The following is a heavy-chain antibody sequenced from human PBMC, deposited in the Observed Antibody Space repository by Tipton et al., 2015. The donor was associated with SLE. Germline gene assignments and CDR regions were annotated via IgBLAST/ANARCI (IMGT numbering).Heavy chain of an antibody. CDR3: VHANWGTNFDY. Sequence: TLSLTCAVYGGSFSGYYWSWIRQPPGKGLEWIGEISHSGSTNYNPSLKSRVTISVDTSKNQFSLKLSSVTAADTAVFYCVHANWGTNFDYWGQGTLVTVSS. CDR1: GGSFSGYY. CDR2: ISHSGST. J-gene: IGHJ4*02. D-gene: IGHD7-27*01. V-gene: IGHV4-34*01.